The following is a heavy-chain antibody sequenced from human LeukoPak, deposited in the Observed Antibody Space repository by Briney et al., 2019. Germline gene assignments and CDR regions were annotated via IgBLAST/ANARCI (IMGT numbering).Heavy chain of an antibody. J-gene: IGHJ5*02. V-gene: IGHV4-59*01. CDR1: GGFISSYY. CDR3: ARARVAAGAWWFDP. D-gene: IGHD6-13*01. Sequence: SETLSLTCTVSGGFISSYYWSWIRQPPGKGLECIGYIYFSGSANYNPSLKGRVTMAVDTSKTHFSLKLTSVTAADTAVYYGARARVAAGAWWFDPWGPGTLVTVSS. CDR2: IYFSGSA.